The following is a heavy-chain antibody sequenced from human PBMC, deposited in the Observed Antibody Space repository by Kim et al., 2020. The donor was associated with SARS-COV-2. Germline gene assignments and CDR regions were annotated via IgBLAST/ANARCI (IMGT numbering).Heavy chain of an antibody. CDR3: AKPEDYYDSSGYVSAFDI. J-gene: IGHJ3*02. Sequence: GGSLRLSCAASGFTFSSYAMSWVRQAPGKGLEWVSAISGSGGSTYYADSVKGRFTISRDNSKNTLYLQMNSLRAEDTAVYYCAKPEDYYDSSGYVSAFDIWGQGTMVTVSS. D-gene: IGHD3-22*01. CDR2: ISGSGGST. CDR1: GFTFSSYA. V-gene: IGHV3-23*01.